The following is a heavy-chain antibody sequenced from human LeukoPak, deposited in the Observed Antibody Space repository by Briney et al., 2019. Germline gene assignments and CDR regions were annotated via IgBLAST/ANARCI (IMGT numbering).Heavy chain of an antibody. CDR1: GGSISSSSYY. D-gene: IGHD2-15*01. Sequence: PSETLSLXCTVSGGSISSSSYYWGWIRQPPGKGLEWIGSIYYSGSTYYNPSLKSRVTISVDTSKNQFSLKLSSVTAADTAVYYCARPYPAGGSKFPVYYMDVWGKGTTVTVSS. J-gene: IGHJ6*03. CDR3: ARPYPAGGSKFPVYYMDV. V-gene: IGHV4-39*01. CDR2: IYYSGST.